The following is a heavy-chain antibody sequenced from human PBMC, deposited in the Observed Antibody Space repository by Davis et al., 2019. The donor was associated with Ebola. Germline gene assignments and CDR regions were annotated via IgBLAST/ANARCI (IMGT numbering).Heavy chain of an antibody. D-gene: IGHD4-17*01. V-gene: IGHV1-2*02. CDR2: INPNSGVT. CDR3: AKDATLYGDYVRGYYYYGMDV. J-gene: IGHJ6*02. Sequence: ASVKVSCKASGYTFSGYYLHWVRQAPGQGLEWMGWINPNSGVTNYAQKFQGRVTMTRDTSIRTAYMDLISLRSDDTAVCYCAKDATLYGDYVRGYYYYGMDVWGQGTTVTVSS. CDR1: GYTFSGYY.